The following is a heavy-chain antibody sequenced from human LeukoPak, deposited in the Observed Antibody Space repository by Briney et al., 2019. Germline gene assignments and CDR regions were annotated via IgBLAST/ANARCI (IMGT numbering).Heavy chain of an antibody. Sequence: GGSLRLSCAASGFTFSSYWMSWVRQAPGKGLEWVANIKQDGSEIYYVGSVKGRFTISRDNAKSSLSLQMNSLTAEDTAVYYCARDKRVGATILDYWGQGTLVTVSS. J-gene: IGHJ4*02. CDR3: ARDKRVGATILDY. D-gene: IGHD1-26*01. CDR2: IKQDGSEI. CDR1: GFTFSSYW. V-gene: IGHV3-7*01.